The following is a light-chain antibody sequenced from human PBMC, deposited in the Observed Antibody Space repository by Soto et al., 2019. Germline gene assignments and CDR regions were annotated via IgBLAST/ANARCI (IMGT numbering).Light chain of an antibody. CDR2: GNN. V-gene: IGLV1-40*01. Sequence: QSVLTQPPSVSGAPGQRVTISCTGSSLNIGAGYDVHWYQQLPGTAPKLLIYGNNNRPSGVPDRVSGSTSATSACLAITGLQAEDEGDYYCQSYDSSLGVTVAFGGGTKLTVL. CDR3: QSYDSSLGVTVA. J-gene: IGLJ2*01. CDR1: SLNIGAGYD.